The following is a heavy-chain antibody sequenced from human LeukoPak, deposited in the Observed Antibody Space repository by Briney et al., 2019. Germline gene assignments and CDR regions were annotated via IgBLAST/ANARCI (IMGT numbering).Heavy chain of an antibody. CDR3: ARGSDFWSGYPPDDY. J-gene: IGHJ4*02. V-gene: IGHV3-53*01. D-gene: IGHD3-3*01. Sequence: PGGSLRLSCAASGFTVSSNYMSWVRQAPGKGLEWVSVIYSGGSTYYADSVKGRFTISRDNAKNSLYLQMNSLRAEDTAVYYCARGSDFWSGYPPDDYWGQGTLVTVSS. CDR2: IYSGGST. CDR1: GFTVSSNY.